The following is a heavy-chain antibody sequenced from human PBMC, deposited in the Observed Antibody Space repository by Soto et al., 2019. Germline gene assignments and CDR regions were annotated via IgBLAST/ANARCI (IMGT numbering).Heavy chain of an antibody. Sequence: SETLSLTCAVYGGSFSGYYWSWIRQPPGKGLEWIGEINHSGSTNYNPSLKSRVTISVDTSKNQFSLKLSSVTAADTAVYYCARGRGTYYIAAAGTPGFDYWGQGTLVTVSS. CDR3: ARGRGTYYIAAAGTPGFDY. J-gene: IGHJ4*02. V-gene: IGHV4-34*01. CDR1: GGSFSGYY. CDR2: INHSGST. D-gene: IGHD6-13*01.